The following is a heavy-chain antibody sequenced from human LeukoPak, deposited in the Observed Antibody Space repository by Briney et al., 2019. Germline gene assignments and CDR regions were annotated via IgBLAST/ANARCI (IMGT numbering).Heavy chain of an antibody. J-gene: IGHJ4*02. CDR3: ARGGSSGYPYYFDY. D-gene: IGHD3-22*01. CDR2: IIPILGIA. CDR1: GGTFSSYA. V-gene: IGHV1-69*04. Sequence: ASVKVSCKASGGTFSSYAISWVRQAPGQGLEWMGRIIPILGIANYAQKFQGRVTITADKSTSTAYMELSSLRSEDTAVYYCARGGSSGYPYYFDYWGQGTLVTVSS.